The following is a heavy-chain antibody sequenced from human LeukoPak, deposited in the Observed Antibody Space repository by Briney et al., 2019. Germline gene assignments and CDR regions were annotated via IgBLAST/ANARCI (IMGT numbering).Heavy chain of an antibody. D-gene: IGHD3-10*01. CDR2: INHSGST. V-gene: IGHV4-34*01. J-gene: IGHJ4*02. CDR3: ATSRGSDGSGNY. CDR1: GGSFSGYY. Sequence: SETLSLTCAVYGGSFSGYYWGWIRQPPGQGLEWVGEINHSGSTNYNPSLKSRVTISVDTSKNHLSLRLSSVTAADTAVYYCATSRGSDGSGNYWGQGTLVTVSP.